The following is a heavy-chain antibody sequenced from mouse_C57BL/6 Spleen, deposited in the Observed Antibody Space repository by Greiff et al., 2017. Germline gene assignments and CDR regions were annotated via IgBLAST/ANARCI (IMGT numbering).Heavy chain of an antibody. D-gene: IGHD1-1*01. J-gene: IGHJ2*01. CDR2: IYPGSGST. CDR1: GYTFTSYW. V-gene: IGHV1-55*01. CDR3: ARTTTVVAPLDY. Sequence: QVQLQQPGAELVKPGASVKMSCKASGYTFTSYWITWVKQRPGQGLEWIGDIYPGSGSTNYNEKFKSKATLTVDTSSSTAYMQLSSLTSEDSAVYDCARTTTVVAPLDYWGQGTTLTVSS.